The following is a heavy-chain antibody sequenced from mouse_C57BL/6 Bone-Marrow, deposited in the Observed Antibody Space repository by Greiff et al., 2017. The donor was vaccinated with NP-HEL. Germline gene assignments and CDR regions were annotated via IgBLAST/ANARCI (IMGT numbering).Heavy chain of an antibody. Sequence: VQLQQPGAELVMPGASVKLSCKASGYTFTSYWMHWVKQRPGQGLEWIGEIDPSDSYTNYNQKFKGKSTLTVDKSSSTAYMQLSSLTSEDSAVYYCARDRGGAMDYWGQGTSVTVSA. CDR2: IDPSDSYT. V-gene: IGHV1-69*01. CDR3: ARDRGGAMDY. J-gene: IGHJ4*01. CDR1: GYTFTSYW.